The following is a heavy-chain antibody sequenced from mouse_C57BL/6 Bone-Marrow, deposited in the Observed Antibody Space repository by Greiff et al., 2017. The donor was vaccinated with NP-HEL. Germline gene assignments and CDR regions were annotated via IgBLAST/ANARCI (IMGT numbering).Heavy chain of an antibody. D-gene: IGHD2-4*01. CDR2: IYPSDSET. V-gene: IGHV1-61*01. CDR3: ARGGDYDWFAY. Sequence: VQLQQPGAELVRPGSSVKLSCKASGYTFTSYWMDWVKQRPGQGLEWIGNIYPSDSETHYNQKFKDKATLTVDKSSSTAYMQLSSLTSEDSAVYYCARGGDYDWFAYGGQGTLVTVSA. J-gene: IGHJ3*01. CDR1: GYTFTSYW.